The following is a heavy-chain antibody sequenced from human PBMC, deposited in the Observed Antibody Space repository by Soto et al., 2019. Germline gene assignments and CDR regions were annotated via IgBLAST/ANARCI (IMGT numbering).Heavy chain of an antibody. V-gene: IGHV3-30*18. CDR1: GFTFSNYG. D-gene: IGHD4-17*01. J-gene: IGHJ4*02. CDR2: ISYDGSNK. CDR3: AKDPDYGDYGHLDS. Sequence: QVQLVESGGGVVQPGRSLRLSCAASGFTFSNYGMHRVRQAPGKGLEWVAVISYDGSNKYYADSVKGRFTISRDNSKNTLHLQMNSLRAEDTAVYYCAKDPDYGDYGHLDSWGQGTLVTVSS.